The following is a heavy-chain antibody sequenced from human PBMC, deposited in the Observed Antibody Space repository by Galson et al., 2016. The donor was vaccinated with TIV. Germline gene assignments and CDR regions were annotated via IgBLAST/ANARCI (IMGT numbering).Heavy chain of an antibody. CDR2: INPGGGTT. J-gene: IGHJ6*02. CDR3: GGCSWGIYFAYGVDV. V-gene: IGHV1-46*01. CDR1: GYTFSNYY. Sequence: SVKVSCKASGYTFSNYYIHWVRQAPGQGLEWMGIINPGGGTTTYAQKFQGRVTMTRDTSTSIVYMELSSLRSEDTAVYYCGGCSWGIYFAYGVDVWGQGTTVTVSS. D-gene: IGHD2-15*01.